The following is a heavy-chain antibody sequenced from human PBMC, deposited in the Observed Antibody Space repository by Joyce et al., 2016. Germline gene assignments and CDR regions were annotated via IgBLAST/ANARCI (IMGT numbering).Heavy chain of an antibody. CDR2: IDWDDDK. J-gene: IGHJ6*02. D-gene: IGHD3-22*01. Sequence: QVTLKESGPALVKPTQTLTLTCTFSGFSLSTSGIRVSWIRQPPGKALEWLARIDWDDDKFYSIFLKTRLTISKDTSKNQVVLTMTNMDPVDTATYYCARDYWDDSANRYGMDVWGQGTTVTVSS. CDR3: ARDYWDDSANRYGMDV. CDR1: GFSLSTSGIR. V-gene: IGHV2-70*04.